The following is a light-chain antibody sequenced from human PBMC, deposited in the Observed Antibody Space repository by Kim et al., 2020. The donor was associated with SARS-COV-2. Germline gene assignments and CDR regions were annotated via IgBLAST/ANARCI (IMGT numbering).Light chain of an antibody. CDR1: QSVSSD. V-gene: IGKV3-15*01. CDR3: QQYNNWPWT. CDR2: AAS. Sequence: VSPGERATLSCRASQSVSSDLVWYQQKPGQAPRLLIYAASTRATGIPARFSGSGSGTEFTLTISSLQSEDFALYYCQQYNNWPWTFGQGTKVDIK. J-gene: IGKJ1*01.